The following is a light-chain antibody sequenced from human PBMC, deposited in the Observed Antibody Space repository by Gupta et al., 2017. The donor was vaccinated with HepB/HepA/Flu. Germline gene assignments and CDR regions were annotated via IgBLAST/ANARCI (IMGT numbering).Light chain of an antibody. CDR1: QDINSY. CDR3: QQVNRYPIT. Sequence: DITLPQSPSFLSASVGDRVTITCRASQDINSYLIWYQQKPGKAPNLLIYTASTLQGGVPSRFSGSGSGTEFTLTISSLQPEDFAAYYCQQVNRYPITFGQGTQVDIK. CDR2: TAS. V-gene: IGKV1-9*01. J-gene: IGKJ5*01.